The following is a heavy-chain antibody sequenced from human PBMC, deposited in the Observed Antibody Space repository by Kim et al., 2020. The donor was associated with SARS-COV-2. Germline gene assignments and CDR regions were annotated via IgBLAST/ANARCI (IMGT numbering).Heavy chain of an antibody. CDR3: ARGGVATTMVAEDC. V-gene: IGHV3-48*03. D-gene: IGHD5-18*01. Sequence: AASVKGRFTISRDKGKSAMYLQMSSLRAEDTAVYYCARGGVATTMVAEDCWGQGTLVTVSS. J-gene: IGHJ4*02.